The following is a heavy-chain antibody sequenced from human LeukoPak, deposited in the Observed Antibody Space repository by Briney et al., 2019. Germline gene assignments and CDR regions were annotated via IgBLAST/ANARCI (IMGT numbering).Heavy chain of an antibody. CDR3: ARHPALDILTGYYTSGHFDY. J-gene: IGHJ4*02. D-gene: IGHD3-9*01. Sequence: SETLSLTCTVSGGSISSYYWSWIRQPPGKGLEWIGYIYYSGSTNYNPSLKSRVTISVDTSKNQFSLKLSSVTAADTAVYYCARHPALDILTGYYTSGHFDYWGQGTLVTVSS. V-gene: IGHV4-59*08. CDR2: IYYSGST. CDR1: GGSISSYY.